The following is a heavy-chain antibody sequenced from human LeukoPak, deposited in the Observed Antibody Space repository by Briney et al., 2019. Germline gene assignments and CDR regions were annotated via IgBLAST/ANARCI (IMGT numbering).Heavy chain of an antibody. J-gene: IGHJ4*02. CDR1: GFTFSSYA. Sequence: GGSLRLSCAASGFTFSSYAMSWVRQAPGKGLEWVSSISSSSSSYIYCADSVKGRFTISRDNAKNSLYLQMNSLRAEDTAVYYCARDRRVTTVTLPFDYWGQGTLVTVSS. CDR3: ARDRRVTTVTLPFDY. V-gene: IGHV3-21*01. CDR2: ISSSSSSYI. D-gene: IGHD4-17*01.